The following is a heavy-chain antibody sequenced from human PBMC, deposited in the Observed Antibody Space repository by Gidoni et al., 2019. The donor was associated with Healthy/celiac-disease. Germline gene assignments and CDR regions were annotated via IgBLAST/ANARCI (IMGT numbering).Heavy chain of an antibody. CDR2: ISSNGGST. Sequence: EVQLVESGGGLVQPGGSLGLSCSASGFTFISYAMHWVRQAPGKGLEYVSAISSNGGSTYYADSVKGRFTISRDNSKNTLYLQMSSLRAEDTAVYYCVKELAVAANLGAFDIWGQGTMVTVSS. CDR1: GFTFISYA. CDR3: VKELAVAANLGAFDI. J-gene: IGHJ3*02. V-gene: IGHV3-64D*06. D-gene: IGHD6-19*01.